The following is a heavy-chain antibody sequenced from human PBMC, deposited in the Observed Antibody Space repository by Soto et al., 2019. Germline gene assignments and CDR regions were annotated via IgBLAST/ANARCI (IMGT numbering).Heavy chain of an antibody. CDR3: AAVTPSGASYQYYAFDI. Sequence: SVKVSCKASGFTFTSSAVQWVRQARGQRLEWIGWIVVGSGNTNYAQKFQERVTITRDMSTSSAYMELSSLRSEDTAVYYCAAVTPSGASYQYYAFDIWGQGTMVTVSS. CDR1: GFTFTSSA. V-gene: IGHV1-58*01. D-gene: IGHD1-26*01. CDR2: IVVGSGNT. J-gene: IGHJ3*02.